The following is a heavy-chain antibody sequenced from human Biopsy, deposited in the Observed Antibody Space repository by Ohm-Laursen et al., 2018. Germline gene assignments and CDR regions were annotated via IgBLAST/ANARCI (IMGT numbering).Heavy chain of an antibody. D-gene: IGHD2-2*01. J-gene: IGHJ6*02. V-gene: IGHV3-21*01. CDR3: ARVLLPAAAVHYGMDV. CDR2: ISSSSNFI. CDR1: GLTFSRYS. Sequence: SLRLSCAASGLTFSRYSMHWVRQAPGKGLEWVSSISSSSNFIYYGDSVKGRFTISRDNAKNSLYLQMNSPRAEDTAVYYCARVLLPAAAVHYGMDVWGQGTTVTVSS.